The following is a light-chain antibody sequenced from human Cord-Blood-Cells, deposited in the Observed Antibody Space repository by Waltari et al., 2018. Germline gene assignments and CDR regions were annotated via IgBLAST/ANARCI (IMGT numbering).Light chain of an antibody. CDR3: QQYNSYSYT. CDR2: KAS. J-gene: IGKJ2*01. Sequence: DIQMTQSPSTLSASVGDRVTITCRASQSISSWFAWYQQKPGKGPKLLIYKASSVESGVPSRFSGSGSGTEFTLTISSLQPDEFATYYFQQYNSYSYTFGQGTKLEIK. CDR1: QSISSW. V-gene: IGKV1-5*03.